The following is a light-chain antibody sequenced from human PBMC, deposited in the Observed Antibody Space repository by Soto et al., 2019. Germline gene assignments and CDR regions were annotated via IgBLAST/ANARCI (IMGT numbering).Light chain of an antibody. Sequence: EIFLTQSPDTLSLSPGERATLSCRASQSVTNYIAWYQQRPGQAPRLLIYDASNRASGVPARFSGSGSGTDFTLTISDLEPADFGHYYCQQRLNWPPGFGQGTKVEIK. V-gene: IGKV3-11*01. CDR1: QSVTNY. J-gene: IGKJ1*01. CDR3: QQRLNWPPG. CDR2: DAS.